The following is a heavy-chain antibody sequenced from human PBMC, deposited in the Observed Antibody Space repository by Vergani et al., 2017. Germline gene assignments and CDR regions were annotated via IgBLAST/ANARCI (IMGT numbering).Heavy chain of an antibody. CDR1: GGSFSGYY. J-gene: IGHJ4*02. CDR2: INHSGST. V-gene: IGHV4-34*01. Sequence: QVQLQQWGAGLLKPSETLSLTCAVYGGSFSGYYWSWIRQPPGKGLEWIGEINHSGSTNYNPSLKSRVTISVDTSKNQFSLQLSSVTAADTAVYYCARGAIFGLLDYWGQGTLVTVSS. CDR3: ARGAIFGLLDY. D-gene: IGHD3/OR15-3a*01.